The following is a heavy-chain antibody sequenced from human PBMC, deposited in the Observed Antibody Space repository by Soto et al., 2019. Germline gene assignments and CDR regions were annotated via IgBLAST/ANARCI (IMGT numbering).Heavy chain of an antibody. CDR2: LNSDGSST. Sequence: EVQLVESGGGLVQPGGSLRLSCAASGFTFSSYWMHWVRQAPGKGLVWVSRLNSDGSSTSYADSVKGRFTISRDNAKNTLYLQLNSLRAEDTAVYYCAREYSSSRYFDYWGQGTLVTVSS. J-gene: IGHJ4*02. CDR3: AREYSSSRYFDY. D-gene: IGHD6-6*01. CDR1: GFTFSSYW. V-gene: IGHV3-74*01.